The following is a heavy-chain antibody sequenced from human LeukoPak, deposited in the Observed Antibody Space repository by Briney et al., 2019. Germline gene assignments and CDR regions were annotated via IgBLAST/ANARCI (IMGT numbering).Heavy chain of an antibody. Sequence: PGGSLRLSSATSGFTFDDYGMSWVRQAPGKGLEWVSGINWNGGSTGYADSVKGRFSISRDNAKNALYLQMNSLRAEDTAVYYCARPSRSGSRDAFDIWGQGTMVTVSS. CDR3: ARPSRSGSRDAFDI. CDR2: INWNGGST. D-gene: IGHD6-19*01. V-gene: IGHV3-20*04. J-gene: IGHJ3*02. CDR1: GFTFDDYG.